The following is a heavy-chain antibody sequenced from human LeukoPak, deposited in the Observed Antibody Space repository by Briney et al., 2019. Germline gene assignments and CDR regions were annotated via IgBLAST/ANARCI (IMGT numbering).Heavy chain of an antibody. CDR1: GSTFTTYG. J-gene: IGHJ4*02. Sequence: GASVTVSFTSSGSTFTTYGICWVRHAPGQGLERMGWIGPYNGNTNSAQKVQGRVTMTTDTSTSTAYMELRSLRSDDTAVYYCARGHIGVPFDYWGQGTLVTVSS. V-gene: IGHV1-18*01. D-gene: IGHD3-10*01. CDR3: ARGHIGVPFDY. CDR2: IGPYNGNT.